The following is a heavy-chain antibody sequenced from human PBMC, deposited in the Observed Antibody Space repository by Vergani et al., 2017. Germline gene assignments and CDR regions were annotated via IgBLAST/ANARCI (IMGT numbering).Heavy chain of an antibody. Sequence: QVQLVESGGGEVQPGRSLRLSCSAAGLPFSDYGVHWVRQAPGKGLEWVSVISYDGNKKNYADSVKGRFTISRDNSKNTLYLEMNALRAEDTAVYYCARDFLTRVTTLDYYYMGVWVKGTTVTVSS. CDR3: ARDFLTRVTTLDYYYMGV. J-gene: IGHJ6*03. CDR1: GLPFSDYG. CDR2: ISYDGNKK. V-gene: IGHV3-30*03. D-gene: IGHD1-1*01.